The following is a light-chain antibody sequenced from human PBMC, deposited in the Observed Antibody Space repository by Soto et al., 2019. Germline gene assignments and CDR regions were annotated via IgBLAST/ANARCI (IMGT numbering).Light chain of an antibody. CDR1: QSVNSN. CDR2: DAS. Sequence: EIVMTQSPATLSVSPGERATLSCRASQSVNSNLAWYRQKPGQAPRLLISDASTRATGVPARFSGSGSGTEFTLTISSLQSEDSVIYYCQQYNFWPPLTFGGGTNVEIK. J-gene: IGKJ4*01. V-gene: IGKV3-15*01. CDR3: QQYNFWPPLT.